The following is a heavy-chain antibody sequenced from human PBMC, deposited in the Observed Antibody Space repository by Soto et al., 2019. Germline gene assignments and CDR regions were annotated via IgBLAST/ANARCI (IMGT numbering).Heavy chain of an antibody. CDR3: ATAFGGWYPDS. Sequence: PSETLSLTCTVSGGSISSSSYYWGWIRQPPGKGLEWTGTIYYSGSTYYNPSLKSRVTISVDTSKKQFSLNLTSVTAADAAVYYCATAFGGWYPDSWGQGTLVTVSS. J-gene: IGHJ4*02. CDR1: GGSISSSSYY. V-gene: IGHV4-39*01. D-gene: IGHD6-19*01. CDR2: IYYSGST.